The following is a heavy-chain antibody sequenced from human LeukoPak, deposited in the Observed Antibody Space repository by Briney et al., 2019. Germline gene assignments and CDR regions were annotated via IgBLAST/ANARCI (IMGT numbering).Heavy chain of an antibody. Sequence: QSGGSLRLSCAASGFTFSSYAMGWVRQAPGKGLEWLSSISGSGSSTYYADSVKGRFTISRDNSKNTLYLQMNSLRAEDTAVYYCAKDTVAVAALFDPWGQGTLVTVSS. J-gene: IGHJ5*02. CDR2: ISGSGSST. D-gene: IGHD6-19*01. CDR1: GFTFSSYA. CDR3: AKDTVAVAALFDP. V-gene: IGHV3-23*01.